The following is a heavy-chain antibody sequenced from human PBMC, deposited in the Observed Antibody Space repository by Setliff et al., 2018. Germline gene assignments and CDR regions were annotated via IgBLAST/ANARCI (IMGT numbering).Heavy chain of an antibody. CDR2: IYHSGST. J-gene: IGHJ4*02. Sequence: SETLSLTCTVSGDSINNFYWTWIRQPPGKGLEWIGYIYHSGSTYYNPSLKSRVTISVDKSKNQFSLKLSSVTAADTAVYYCARTFGGVIVPLYYFDYWGQGTLVTVSS. CDR3: ARTFGGVIVPLYYFDY. V-gene: IGHV4-59*12. D-gene: IGHD3-16*02. CDR1: GDSINNFY.